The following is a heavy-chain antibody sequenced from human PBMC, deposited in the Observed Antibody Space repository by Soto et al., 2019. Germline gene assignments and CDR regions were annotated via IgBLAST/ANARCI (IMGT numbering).Heavy chain of an antibody. J-gene: IGHJ5*01. V-gene: IGHV3-23*01. CDR1: GFTFSSYA. Sequence: PGGSLRHSCTASGFTFSSYAMTWVRQAPGRGLEGVSGITASGGRTFYADSVKGRFTISRDNSRSTLYLQMNSLRAEDTAVYYCAKDTRYADYVRWFDSWGQGTLVTVSS. D-gene: IGHD4-17*01. CDR2: ITASGGRT. CDR3: AKDTRYADYVRWFDS.